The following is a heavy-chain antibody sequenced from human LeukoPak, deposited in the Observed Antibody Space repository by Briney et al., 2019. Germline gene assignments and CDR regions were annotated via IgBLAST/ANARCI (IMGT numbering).Heavy chain of an antibody. J-gene: IGHJ6*04. CDR2: IYHSGST. V-gene: IGHV4-59*01. CDR1: GGSIRSYH. CDR3: ARDRTVAVDTGFYYYGMDV. D-gene: IGHD1-1*01. Sequence: SETLSLTCTVSGGSIRSYHWSWIRQPPGKGLEWIGYIYHSGSTNYNPSPKSRVTISVDTSKNQFSLKLLSVTAADTAVYYCARDRTVAVDTGFYYYGMDVWGKGTTVTVSS.